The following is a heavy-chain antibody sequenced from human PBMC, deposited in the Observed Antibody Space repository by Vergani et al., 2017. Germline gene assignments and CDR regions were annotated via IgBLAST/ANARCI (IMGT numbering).Heavy chain of an antibody. CDR3: AKDEIAAAEPGAFDI. Sequence: EVQLVESGGGLVQPGRSLRLSCAASGFTFDDYAMHWVRQAPGKGLEWVSGISWNSGSIGYADSVKGRFTISRDNAKNSLYLQMNSLRAEDTALYYCAKDEIAAAEPGAFDIWGQGTMVTVSS. J-gene: IGHJ3*02. CDR2: ISWNSGSI. CDR1: GFTFDDYA. V-gene: IGHV3-9*01. D-gene: IGHD6-13*01.